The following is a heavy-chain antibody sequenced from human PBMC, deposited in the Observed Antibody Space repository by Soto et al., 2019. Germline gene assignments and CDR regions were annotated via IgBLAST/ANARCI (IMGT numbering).Heavy chain of an antibody. J-gene: IGHJ4*02. Sequence: PSETLSLTCTVSGGSISSSSYYWGWIRQPPGKGLEWIGSIYYSGSTYYNPSLKSRVTISVDTSKNQFSLKLSSVTAADTAVYYCARLTFLTGYSKEGYFDYWGQGTLVTVSS. D-gene: IGHD3-9*01. CDR1: GGSISSSSYY. CDR3: ARLTFLTGYSKEGYFDY. CDR2: IYYSGST. V-gene: IGHV4-39*01.